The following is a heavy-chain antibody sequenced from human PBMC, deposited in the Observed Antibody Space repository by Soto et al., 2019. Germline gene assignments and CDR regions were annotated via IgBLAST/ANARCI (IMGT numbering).Heavy chain of an antibody. D-gene: IGHD1-1*01. J-gene: IGHJ4*02. Sequence: VGSLRLSCASSVCNFSNYAMSCVRHCPGKGLEWVSAISARGITTHYADSVKGRFTFSRDNSNNTLYLQMNSLRAEDTAVYFCAKGTTANKRRYFESWGQGTLVSVS. CDR3: AKGTTANKRRYFES. CDR2: ISARGITT. CDR1: VCNFSNYA. V-gene: IGHV3-23*01.